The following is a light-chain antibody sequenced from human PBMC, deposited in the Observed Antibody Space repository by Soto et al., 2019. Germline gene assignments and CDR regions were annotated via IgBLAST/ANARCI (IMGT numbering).Light chain of an antibody. V-gene: IGLV2-8*01. CDR1: SSDVGGFKY. Sequence: QSALIQPASVSGSPGQSITISCAGSSSDVGGFKYVSWYQQHPGKAPKLMIYEVNKRPSGVPDRFSGSKSGNTASLTVSGLQAEDEADYYCSSYAGSSNVFGTGTKVTVL. J-gene: IGLJ1*01. CDR2: EVN. CDR3: SSYAGSSNV.